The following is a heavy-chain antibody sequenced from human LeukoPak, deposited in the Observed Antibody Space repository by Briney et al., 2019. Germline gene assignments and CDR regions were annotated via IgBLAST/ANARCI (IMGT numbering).Heavy chain of an antibody. V-gene: IGHV1-24*01. D-gene: IGHD5-12*01. CDR1: GYTLTELS. J-gene: IGHJ4*02. Sequence: APVKVSCKVSGYTLTELSMHWVRQAPGKGLEWMGGFDPEDGETIYAQKFQGRVTMTEDTSTDTAYMELSSLRSEDTAVYYCATVPVPLYSGYDPYYFDYWGQGTLVTVSS. CDR2: FDPEDGET. CDR3: ATVPVPLYSGYDPYYFDY.